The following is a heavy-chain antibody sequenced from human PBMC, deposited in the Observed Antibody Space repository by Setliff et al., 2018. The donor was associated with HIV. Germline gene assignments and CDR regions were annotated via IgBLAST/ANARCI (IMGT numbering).Heavy chain of an antibody. V-gene: IGHV3-7*05. D-gene: IGHD6-19*01. CDR3: ARVGGYSSGWYEAFDI. J-gene: IGHJ3*02. CDR2: IKQDGSAK. CDR1: GFTFSSYW. Sequence: GGSLRLSCIASGFTFSSYWMSWVRQAPGKGLEWVANIKQDGSAKYYVDSVKGRFTISRDNAKKSLYLQMNSLRAEDTAVYYCARVGGYSSGWYEAFDIWGQGTMVTVS.